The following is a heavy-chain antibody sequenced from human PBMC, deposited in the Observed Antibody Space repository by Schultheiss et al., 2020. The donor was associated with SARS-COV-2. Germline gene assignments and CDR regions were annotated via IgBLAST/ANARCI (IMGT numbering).Heavy chain of an antibody. CDR1: GFTFSSYA. Sequence: GESLKISCAASGFTFSSYAMSWVRQAPGKGLEWVSAISGSGGSTYYADSVKGRFTISRDNSKNTLYLQMNSLRAEDTAVYYCAKEGVVPAAIGFDPWGQGTLVTVSS. V-gene: IGHV3-23*01. D-gene: IGHD2-2*01. CDR2: ISGSGGST. CDR3: AKEGVVPAAIGFDP. J-gene: IGHJ5*02.